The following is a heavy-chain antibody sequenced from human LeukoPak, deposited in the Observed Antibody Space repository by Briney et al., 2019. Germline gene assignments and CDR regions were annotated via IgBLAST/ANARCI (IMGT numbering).Heavy chain of an antibody. D-gene: IGHD5-18*01. J-gene: IGHJ4*02. Sequence: SETLSLTCTVSGGSISSYYWSWIRQPAGKGLEWIGRIYTRGSTNYNPSLKSRVTISVDTSKNQFSLKLSSVTAADTAVYYCARSLVQLWSRAFDYWGQGTLVTVSS. CDR2: IYTRGST. V-gene: IGHV4-4*07. CDR3: ARSLVQLWSRAFDY. CDR1: GGSISSYY.